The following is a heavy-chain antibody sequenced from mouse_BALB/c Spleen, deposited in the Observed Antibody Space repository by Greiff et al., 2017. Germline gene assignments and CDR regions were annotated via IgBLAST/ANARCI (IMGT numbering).Heavy chain of an antibody. J-gene: IGHJ3*01. CDR1: GYTFTSYV. CDR3: ARGRVYGYDVWIAY. D-gene: IGHD2-2*01. CDR2: INPYNDGT. Sequence: EVQLQQSGPELVKPGASVKMSCKASGYTFTSYVMHWVKQKPGQGLEWIGYINPYNDGTKYNEKFKGKATLTSDKSSSTAYMELSSLTSEDSAVYYYARGRVYGYDVWIAYWGQGTLVTVSA. V-gene: IGHV1-14*01.